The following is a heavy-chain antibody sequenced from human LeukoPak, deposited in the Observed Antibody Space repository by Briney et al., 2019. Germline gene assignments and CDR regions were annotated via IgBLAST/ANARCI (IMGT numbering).Heavy chain of an antibody. Sequence: PGGSLRLSCTASGFIFNTYNMNWVPQAPGKGLQWVSYISSGSTTIYYADSVKGRFTISRDKAKNSLYLQMNSLRDEDTAVYYCARVSSYYDSSGYYYGMDVWGQGTTVTVSS. CDR3: ARVSSYYDSSGYYYGMDV. CDR2: ISSGSTTI. CDR1: GFIFNTYN. J-gene: IGHJ6*02. D-gene: IGHD3-22*01. V-gene: IGHV3-48*02.